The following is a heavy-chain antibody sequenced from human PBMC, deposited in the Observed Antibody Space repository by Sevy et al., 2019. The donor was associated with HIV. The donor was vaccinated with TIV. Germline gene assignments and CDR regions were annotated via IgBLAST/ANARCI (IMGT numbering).Heavy chain of an antibody. CDR3: ARAPPVRSGDDSLNWFDP. Sequence: SETLSLTCTVSGGPISSYHWSWIRQPPGKGLEYIGYIHYSGNTNYNPSLKSRVTISVDTSKNQFSLKLSSVTAADTAIYSCARAPPVRSGDDSLNWFDPWGQGTLVTVSS. CDR1: GGPISSYH. CDR2: IHYSGNT. V-gene: IGHV4-59*01. J-gene: IGHJ5*02. D-gene: IGHD5-12*01.